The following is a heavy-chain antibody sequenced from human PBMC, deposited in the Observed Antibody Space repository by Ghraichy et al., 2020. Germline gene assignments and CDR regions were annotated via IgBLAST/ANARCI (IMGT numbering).Heavy chain of an antibody. CDR2: FYTSGSA. D-gene: IGHD5-24*01. Sequence: SETLSLTCTVSGGSINSYYWSWIRQPAGKGLEWIGRFYTSGSANYNPSLKSRVTMSIDTSKNQFSLNLSSVTAADAAVYYCAGSRDAYYWYFDFWGRGTLVSVTS. V-gene: IGHV4-4*07. CDR1: GGSINSYY. J-gene: IGHJ2*01. CDR3: AGSRDAYYWYFDF.